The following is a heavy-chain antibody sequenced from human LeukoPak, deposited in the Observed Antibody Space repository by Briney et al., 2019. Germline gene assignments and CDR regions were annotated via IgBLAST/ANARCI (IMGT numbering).Heavy chain of an antibody. CDR3: ALGISEVYFDY. Sequence: SVKVSCKASGYIFTGYSIHWVRQAPGQGLEWMGRIIPILGIANYAQKFQGRVTITADKSTGTAYMELSSLRSEDTAVYYCALGISEVYFDYWGQGTLVTVSS. V-gene: IGHV1-69*02. CDR2: IIPILGIA. CDR1: GYIFTGYS. D-gene: IGHD3-16*01. J-gene: IGHJ4*02.